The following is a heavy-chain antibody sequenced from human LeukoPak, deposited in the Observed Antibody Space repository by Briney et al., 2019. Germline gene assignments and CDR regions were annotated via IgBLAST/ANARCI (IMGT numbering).Heavy chain of an antibody. J-gene: IGHJ4*02. Sequence: GGSLRLSCAASGLNFSTFWMHWVRQAPGKGLVWVSRINSDGNSTTSADSVKGRFTISRDNAKNTLYLQMNSLRAEDTAVYYCARGRSSSSWYYFDYWGQGTLVTVSS. CDR3: ARGRSSSSWYYFDY. D-gene: IGHD6-13*01. CDR2: INSDGNST. V-gene: IGHV3-74*03. CDR1: GLNFSTFW.